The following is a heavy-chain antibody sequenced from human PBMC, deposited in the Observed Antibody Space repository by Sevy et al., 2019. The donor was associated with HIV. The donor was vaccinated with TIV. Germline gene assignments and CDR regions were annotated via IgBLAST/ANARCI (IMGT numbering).Heavy chain of an antibody. V-gene: IGHV1-3*01. J-gene: IGHJ6*02. Sequence: ASVMVSCKASGYTFTSYAMHWVRQAPGQRLEWMGWINAGNGNTKYSQKFQGRVTITRDTSASTAYMELSSLRSEDTAVYYCAREPPHIVVPAAMEDGMDVWGQGTTVTVSS. CDR3: AREPPHIVVPAAMEDGMDV. CDR1: GYTFTSYA. D-gene: IGHD2-2*01. CDR2: INAGNGNT.